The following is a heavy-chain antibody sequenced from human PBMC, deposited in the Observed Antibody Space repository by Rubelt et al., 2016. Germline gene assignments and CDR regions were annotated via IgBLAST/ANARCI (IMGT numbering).Heavy chain of an antibody. CDR3: ARAPLYGSGTYGPYDY. CDR2: ISLDWST. J-gene: IGHJ4*02. CDR1: GIIFSNYA. D-gene: IGHD3-10*01. Sequence: GSLRLSCGVSGIIFSNYAMNWVRQPPGKGLEWIGQISLDWSTSYNPSLKSRVTISVDESKNQFSLNLNSMTAADTAVYYCARAPLYGSGTYGPYDYWGQGTLVTVSS. V-gene: IGHV4-4*02.